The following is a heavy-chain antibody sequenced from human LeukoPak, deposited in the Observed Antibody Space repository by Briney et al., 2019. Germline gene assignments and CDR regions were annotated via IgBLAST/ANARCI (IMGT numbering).Heavy chain of an antibody. V-gene: IGHV3-30-3*01. Sequence: AGSLRLSCAASGFTFSTYAMHWVRQAPGKGLEWVAVISYDGTTKYHADSVKGRFTISRDNSKNTLYLQMNTLRAEDTAVYYCARVRIVGSTYDAFDIWGQGTMVTVSS. CDR3: ARVRIVGSTYDAFDI. J-gene: IGHJ3*02. D-gene: IGHD1-26*01. CDR1: GFTFSTYA. CDR2: ISYDGTTK.